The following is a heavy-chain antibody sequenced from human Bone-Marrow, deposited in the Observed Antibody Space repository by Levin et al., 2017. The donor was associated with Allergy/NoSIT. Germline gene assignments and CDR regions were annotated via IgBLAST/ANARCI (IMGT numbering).Heavy chain of an antibody. CDR2: ILYSGRT. CDR3: AKHDGTVSLNWFDP. J-gene: IGHJ5*02. V-gene: IGHV4-39*01. Sequence: ESLKISCSVSGASIISSGNYWGWIRQPPGKGPEWIGSILYSGRTYYTPSLKTRVTISVDTSKNQFSLQLSSVTAADTAVYYCAKHDGTVSLNWFDPWGQGTLVTVSS. CDR1: GASIISSGNY. D-gene: IGHD1-1*01.